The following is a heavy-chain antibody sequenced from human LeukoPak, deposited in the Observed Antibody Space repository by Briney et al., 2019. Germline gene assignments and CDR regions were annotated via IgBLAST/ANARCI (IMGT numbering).Heavy chain of an antibody. CDR2: IGSRSIYI. CDR3: SRDLDCTVTTCFDGDDGFDI. D-gene: IGHD2-8*02. Sequence: GGSLRLSCEASGFTFSIYSMNWVRQAPGKGLEWVASIGSRSIYIYYADSVRGRFTISRDNAKNSLYLQMNSLTAEGTAVYFCSRDLDCTVTTCFDGDDGFDIWGQGAMVTVSS. CDR1: GFTFSIYS. V-gene: IGHV3-21*01. J-gene: IGHJ3*02.